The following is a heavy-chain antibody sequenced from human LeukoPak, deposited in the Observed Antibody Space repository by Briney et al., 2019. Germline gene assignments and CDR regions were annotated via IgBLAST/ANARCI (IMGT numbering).Heavy chain of an antibody. CDR3: ARDLRIVSGRYLDY. CDR1: GVTFSSYE. CDR2: ISRSGSTI. V-gene: IGHV3-48*03. J-gene: IGHJ4*02. Sequence: GGSLRLSCAASGVTFSSYEMNWVRQAPGKGLEGVSYISRSGSTIYYADSVKGGSITSRTNTKKSLYMQTNILRADTAAIYYCARDLRIVSGRYLDYWGQGTRVSVSS. D-gene: IGHD1-26*01.